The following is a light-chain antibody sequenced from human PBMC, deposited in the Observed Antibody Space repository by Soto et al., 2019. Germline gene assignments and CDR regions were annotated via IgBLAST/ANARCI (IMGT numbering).Light chain of an antibody. Sequence: QSALTQPPSASGSPGQSVTISCTGTSSDVGGYNYVSRYQQHPGKAPKLMIYEVSKRPSGVPDRFSGSKSGNTASLTVSGLQAEDEADYYCSSYAGSNKNVFGTGTKVTVL. J-gene: IGLJ1*01. CDR2: EVS. CDR1: SSDVGGYNY. CDR3: SSYAGSNKNV. V-gene: IGLV2-8*01.